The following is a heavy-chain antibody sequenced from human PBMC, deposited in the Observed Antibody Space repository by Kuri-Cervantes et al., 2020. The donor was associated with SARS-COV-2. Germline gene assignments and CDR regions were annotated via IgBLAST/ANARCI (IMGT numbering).Heavy chain of an antibody. V-gene: IGHV3-21*01. CDR1: GFTFSSYS. Sequence: GESLKISCAASGFTFSSYSMNWVRQAPGKGLEWVSSISSSSSYIYYADSVKGRFTISRDNAKNSLYLQMNSLRAEDTAVYYCARGRDDYGLGWGQGTLGTVSS. J-gene: IGHJ4*02. D-gene: IGHD4-17*01. CDR3: ARGRDDYGLG. CDR2: ISSSSSYI.